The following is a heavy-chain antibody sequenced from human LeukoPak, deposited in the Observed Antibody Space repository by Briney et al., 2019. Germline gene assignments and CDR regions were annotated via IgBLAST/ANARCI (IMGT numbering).Heavy chain of an antibody. CDR3: ARDADTAMASNFDY. V-gene: IGHV3-21*01. J-gene: IGHJ4*02. Sequence: GGSLRLSCAASGFTFSSYSMNWVRQAPGKGLEWVSSISSSSSYIYYADSVKGRFTISRDNAKNSLYLQMNSLRAEDTAVYYCARDADTAMASNFDYWGQGTLVTVSS. D-gene: IGHD5-18*01. CDR2: ISSSSSYI. CDR1: GFTFSSYS.